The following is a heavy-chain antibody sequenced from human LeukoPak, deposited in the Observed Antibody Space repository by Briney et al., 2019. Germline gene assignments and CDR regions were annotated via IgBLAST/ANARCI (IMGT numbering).Heavy chain of an antibody. CDR1: GYSFTSYW. V-gene: IGHV5-51*01. CDR2: IYPGDSDT. J-gene: IGHJ4*02. D-gene: IGHD3-22*01. Sequence: GESLRISCKGSGYSFTSYWIVWVRQMPGKGLEWMGIIYPGDSDTSYSPSFQGQVTMSADKSISTAYLKWSSLKASDTAMYYCARRDSIGSSFAHWGQGTLVTVSS. CDR3: ARRDSIGSSFAH.